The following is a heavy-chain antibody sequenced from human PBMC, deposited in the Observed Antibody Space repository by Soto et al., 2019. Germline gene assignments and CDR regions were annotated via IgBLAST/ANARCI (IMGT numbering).Heavy chain of an antibody. CDR3: ARGHDDASEQLDAFDI. Sequence: ASVKVSCKASGYTFTSYDINWVRQATGQGLEWMGWMNPNSGNTGYAQKFQGRVTMTRNTSISTAYMELSSLRSEDTAVYYCARGHDDASEQLDAFDIWGQGTMFTVSS. CDR2: MNPNSGNT. J-gene: IGHJ3*02. D-gene: IGHD6-6*01. V-gene: IGHV1-8*01. CDR1: GYTFTSYD.